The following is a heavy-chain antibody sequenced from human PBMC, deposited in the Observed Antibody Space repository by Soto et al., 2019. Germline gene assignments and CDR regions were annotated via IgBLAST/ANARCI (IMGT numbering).Heavy chain of an antibody. J-gene: IGHJ4*02. Sequence: QVQLQEWGPGLVKPSETLSLTCTVSGGSITTYYWSWIRQPAGKGLEWIGRIYSGGSTNYNPSLRSRVTVSVDMSKNQFSLKLSSVTAADTAVYYCARSWESKSPFDFWGQGTLVTVSS. CDR2: IYSGGST. CDR3: ARSWESKSPFDF. CDR1: GGSITTYY. V-gene: IGHV4-4*07. D-gene: IGHD1-26*01.